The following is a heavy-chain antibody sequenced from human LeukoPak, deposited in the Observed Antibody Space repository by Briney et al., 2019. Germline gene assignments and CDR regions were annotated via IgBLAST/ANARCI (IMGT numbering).Heavy chain of an antibody. CDR3: ARDFCTGCNYYFYGMDV. V-gene: IGHV3-9*01. CDR2: ISRDSANI. J-gene: IGHJ6*02. D-gene: IGHD2-2*01. Sequence: GGSLRLSCAASGFTFDDYVMHWVRQAPGRGLEWGSGISRDSANIVYADSVKGRFTISRDNAKNSLYLQMNSLTTEDTALYYCARDFCTGCNYYFYGMDVWGRGTTVTVSS. CDR1: GFTFDDYV.